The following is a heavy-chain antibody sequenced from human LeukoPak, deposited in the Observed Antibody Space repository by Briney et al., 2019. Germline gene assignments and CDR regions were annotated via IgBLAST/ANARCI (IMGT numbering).Heavy chain of an antibody. D-gene: IGHD6-13*01. CDR2: IKQDGSEK. CDR3: ARVGGSSWYGAFDI. V-gene: IGHV3-7*01. CDR1: GFTFSSYG. Sequence: GGSLRLSCAASGFTFSSYGMSWVRQAPGKGPEWVANIKQDGSEKYYVDSVKGRFTISRDNAKNSLYLQMNSLRAEDTAVYYCARVGGSSWYGAFDIWGQGTMVTVSS. J-gene: IGHJ3*02.